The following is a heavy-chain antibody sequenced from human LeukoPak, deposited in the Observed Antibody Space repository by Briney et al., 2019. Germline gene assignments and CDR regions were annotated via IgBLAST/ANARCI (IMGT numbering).Heavy chain of an antibody. Sequence: SETLSLTCAVYGGSFSGYYWSWIRQPPGKGLEWIGEINHSGSTNYNPSLKSRVTISVDTSKNQFSLKLSSVTAADTAVYYCARVPVDDILTGYYLYYYYMDVWGKGTSVTVSS. CDR3: ARVPVDDILTGYYLYYYYMDV. CDR2: INHSGST. J-gene: IGHJ6*03. CDR1: GGSFSGYY. V-gene: IGHV4-34*01. D-gene: IGHD3-9*01.